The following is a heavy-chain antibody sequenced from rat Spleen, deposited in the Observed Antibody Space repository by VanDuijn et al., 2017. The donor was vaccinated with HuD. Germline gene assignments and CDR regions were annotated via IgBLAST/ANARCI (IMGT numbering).Heavy chain of an antibody. CDR2: ISYGDSSGHSST. D-gene: IGHD2-2*01. J-gene: IGHJ1*01. CDR1: GFTFSDYR. CDR3: TRAGCLRDWYFDF. V-gene: IGHV5-29*01. Sequence: EVQLVESGGGLVQSGRSMKLSCVVSGFTFSDYRMAWVRQAPTHGLEWVATISYGDSSGHSSTYYRDSVKGRFTISRDDAKNPLYLQMDSLRSKDTATYYCTRAGCLRDWYFDFWGPGTMVTVSS.